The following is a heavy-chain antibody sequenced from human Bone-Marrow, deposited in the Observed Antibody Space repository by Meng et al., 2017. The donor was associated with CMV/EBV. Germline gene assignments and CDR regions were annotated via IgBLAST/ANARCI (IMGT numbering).Heavy chain of an antibody. D-gene: IGHD3-10*02. Sequence: GGSLRLSCAASGFTVSSNYMSWVRQAPGKGLEWVSVIYSGGSTYYADSVKGRFTISRDNSKNTLYLQMNSLRAEDTAVYYCARDVSHYYYGMEVWGPGHTV. CDR2: IYSGGST. CDR1: GFTVSSNY. V-gene: IGHV3-66*02. CDR3: ARDVSHYYYGMEV. J-gene: IGHJ6*02.